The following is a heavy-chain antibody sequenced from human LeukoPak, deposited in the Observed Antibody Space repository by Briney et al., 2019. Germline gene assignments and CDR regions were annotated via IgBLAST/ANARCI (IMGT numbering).Heavy chain of an antibody. CDR1: GFTFSSYS. CDR3: ARAYSAYVYYFYMDV. D-gene: IGHD5-12*01. CDR2: INWNGGNT. J-gene: IGHJ6*03. V-gene: IGHV3-20*04. Sequence: RTGGSLRLSCAASGFTFSSYSMNWVRQAPGKGLEWVSGINWNGGNTGYADSVKGRFTISRDNAKNSLFLQMNSLRAEDTALCYCARAYSAYVYYFYMDVWGKGTTVTVSS.